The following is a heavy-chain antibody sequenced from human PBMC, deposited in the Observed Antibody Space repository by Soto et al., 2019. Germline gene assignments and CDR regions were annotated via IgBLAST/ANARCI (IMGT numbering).Heavy chain of an antibody. D-gene: IGHD3-22*01. Sequence: GSLRLSCAASGFTFSSYSMNWVRQAPGKGLEWVSSISSSSSYIYYADSVKGRFTISRDNAKNSLYLQMNSLRAEDTAVYYCARDSLYDSSGYPHAFDIWGQGTMVTVSS. V-gene: IGHV3-21*01. CDR1: GFTFSSYS. J-gene: IGHJ3*02. CDR2: ISSSSSYI. CDR3: ARDSLYDSSGYPHAFDI.